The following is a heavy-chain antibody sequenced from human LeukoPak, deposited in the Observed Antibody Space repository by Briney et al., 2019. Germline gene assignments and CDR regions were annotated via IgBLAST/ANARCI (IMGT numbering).Heavy chain of an antibody. D-gene: IGHD6-19*01. J-gene: IGHJ1*01. V-gene: IGHV3-48*04. Sequence: GGSLRLSCAASGFTFSSYAMSWVRQAPGKGLEWVSYISSSGSTIYYADSVKGRFTISRDNAKNSLYLQMNSLRAEDTAVYYCARDRQWLVAEYFQHWGQGTLVTVSS. CDR2: ISSSGSTI. CDR3: ARDRQWLVAEYFQH. CDR1: GFTFSSYA.